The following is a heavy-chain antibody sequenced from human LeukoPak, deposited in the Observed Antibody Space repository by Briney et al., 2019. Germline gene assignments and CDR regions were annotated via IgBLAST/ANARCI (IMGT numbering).Heavy chain of an antibody. CDR2: IKQDGSES. D-gene: IGHD3-3*02. CDR3: ARAASIDY. CDR1: GFTFSTYW. Sequence: GSLRLSCAASGFTFSTYWMNWVRQAPGKGLEWVANIKQDGSESNYVDSVKGRFIISRDNAKNSLDLQMNSLRAEDTAVYYCARAASIDYWGQGTLVTVSS. J-gene: IGHJ4*02. V-gene: IGHV3-7*03.